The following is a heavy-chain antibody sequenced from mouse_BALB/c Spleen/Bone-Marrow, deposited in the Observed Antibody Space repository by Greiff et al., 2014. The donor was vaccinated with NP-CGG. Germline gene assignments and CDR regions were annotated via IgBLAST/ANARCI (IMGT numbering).Heavy chain of an antibody. CDR1: GFSLTSYG. CDR2: IWAVGST. CDR3: ARERENDGYYDIDY. V-gene: IGHV2-9*02. J-gene: IGHJ2*01. D-gene: IGHD2-3*01. Sequence: VQLVESGPGPGAPSQSLSITCTVSGFSLTSYGVHWVRQPPGKGLEWLGVIWAVGSTNYNSALMSRLSISKDNSKSQVFLKMSSLQTDDTAMYYCARERENDGYYDIDYWGQGTTLTVSS.